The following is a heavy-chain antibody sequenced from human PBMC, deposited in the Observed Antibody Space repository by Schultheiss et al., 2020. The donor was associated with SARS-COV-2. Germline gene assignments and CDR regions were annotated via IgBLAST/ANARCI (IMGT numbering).Heavy chain of an antibody. CDR1: GFTFSSYA. V-gene: IGHV3-7*01. CDR2: IKQDGSEK. J-gene: IGHJ4*02. D-gene: IGHD6-19*01. CDR3: ARVEYSSGYTAAYYFDY. Sequence: GGSLRLSCAASGFTFSSYAMSWVRQAPGKGLEWVANIKQDGSEKYYVDSVKGRFTISRDNSKNTLYLQMNSLRAEDTAVYYCARVEYSSGYTAAYYFDYWGQGTLVTVSS.